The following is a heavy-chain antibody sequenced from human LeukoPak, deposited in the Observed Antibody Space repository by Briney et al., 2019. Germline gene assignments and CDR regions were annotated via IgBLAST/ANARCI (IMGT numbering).Heavy chain of an antibody. CDR2: IYYSGST. CDR1: GGSISSSSYY. Sequence: SETLSLTCTVSGGSISSSSYYWGWIRQPPGKGLEWIGYIYYSGSTNYNPSLKSRVTISVDTSKNQFSLKLSSVTAADTAVYYCARETSQKGAHYMDVWGKGTTVTISS. V-gene: IGHV4-61*01. CDR3: ARETSQKGAHYMDV. D-gene: IGHD3-16*01. J-gene: IGHJ6*03.